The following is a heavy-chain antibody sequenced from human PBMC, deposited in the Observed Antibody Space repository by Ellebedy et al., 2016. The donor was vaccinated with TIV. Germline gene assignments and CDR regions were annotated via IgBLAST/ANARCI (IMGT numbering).Heavy chain of an antibody. D-gene: IGHD1-20*01. CDR2: ISTRSSHT. CDR1: GFSFSDHY. Sequence: GESLKISCAASGFSFSDHYMSWIRQAPGKGLEWISFISTRSSHTNYADSVKGRFTISRDNARNSLYLQMHSLRAEDTAVYYCATFRFNWNYFDSWGQGTLVTVSS. V-gene: IGHV3-11*06. J-gene: IGHJ4*02. CDR3: ATFRFNWNYFDS.